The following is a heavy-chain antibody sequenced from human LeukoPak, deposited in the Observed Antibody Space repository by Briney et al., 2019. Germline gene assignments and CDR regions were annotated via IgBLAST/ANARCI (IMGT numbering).Heavy chain of an antibody. CDR2: IYYSGTT. V-gene: IGHV4-59*01. J-gene: IGHJ6*03. CDR1: GGSISSYY. Sequence: SETLSLTCTVSGGSISSYYWSWIRQPPGKGLELIAYIYYSGTTNYNPSLKSRVTISVDTSDNQFSLNLSSVTAADTAVYYCARVSWFPGTSYYYMDVWGKGTTVTISS. CDR3: ARVSWFPGTSYYYMDV. D-gene: IGHD1-1*01.